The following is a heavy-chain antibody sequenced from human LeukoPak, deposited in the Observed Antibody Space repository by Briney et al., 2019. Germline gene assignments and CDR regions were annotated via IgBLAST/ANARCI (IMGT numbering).Heavy chain of an antibody. CDR2: ISSSSSTI. CDR3: ARGAYYYED. CDR1: GFTFSSHS. D-gene: IGHD3-22*01. Sequence: GGSLRLSCAASGFTFSSHSMNWVRQAPGEGLEWVSYISSSSSTIYYADSVKGRFTISRDNAKNSLYLQMNSLRAEDTAVYYCARGAYYYEDWGQGTLVTVSS. J-gene: IGHJ4*02. V-gene: IGHV3-48*01.